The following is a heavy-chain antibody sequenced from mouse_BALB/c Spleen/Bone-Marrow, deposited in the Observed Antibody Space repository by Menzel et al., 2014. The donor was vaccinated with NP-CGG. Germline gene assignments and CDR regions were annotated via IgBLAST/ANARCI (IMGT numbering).Heavy chain of an antibody. J-gene: IGHJ2*01. CDR2: IYPYNDVT. CDR1: GYTFTSYV. V-gene: IGHV1-14*01. D-gene: IGHD2-4*01. CDR3: AREGMITGDY. Sequence: VQLKESGPELVKPGASVKMSCKASGYTFTSYVLHWVKQKPGQGPEWIGYIYPYNDVTKYNEKFKPKATLTSDKSSSTAYMELSSLTSEDSAVYYCAREGMITGDYWGQGTTLTVSS.